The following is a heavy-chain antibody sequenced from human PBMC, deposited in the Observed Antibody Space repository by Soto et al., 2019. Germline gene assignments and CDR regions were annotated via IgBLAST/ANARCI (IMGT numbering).Heavy chain of an antibody. CDR1: GGSFSGYY. Sequence: AETLSLSCAVYGGSFSGYYWSGIRQPPGKGLEWIGEINHSGSTNYNPSLKSRVTISVDTSKNQFSLKLSSVTAADTAVYYCARHFSVDYFDYWGQGALVTVS. V-gene: IGHV4-34*01. J-gene: IGHJ4*02. CDR2: INHSGST. CDR3: ARHFSVDYFDY.